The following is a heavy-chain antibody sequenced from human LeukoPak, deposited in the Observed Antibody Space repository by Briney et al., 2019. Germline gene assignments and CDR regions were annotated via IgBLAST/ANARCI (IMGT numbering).Heavy chain of an antibody. CDR2: IKSKTDGGTT. CDR3: TTDATHLYCTNGVCYTASVDY. Sequence: GGSLRLSCAASGFTFSNAWMSWVRQAPGKGLEWVGRIKSKTDGGTTDYAAPVKGRFTISRDDSKNTLYLQMNSLKTEDTAVYYCTTDATHLYCTNGVCYTASVDYWGQGTLVTVSS. J-gene: IGHJ4*02. D-gene: IGHD2-8*01. CDR1: GFTFSNAW. V-gene: IGHV3-15*01.